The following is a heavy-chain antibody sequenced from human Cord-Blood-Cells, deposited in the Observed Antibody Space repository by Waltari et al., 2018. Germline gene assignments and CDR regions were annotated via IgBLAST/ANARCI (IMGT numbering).Heavy chain of an antibody. J-gene: IGHJ4*02. D-gene: IGHD3-3*01. CDR3: ARQRSDFWSGYFPYYFDY. Sequence: QVQLQQWGAGLLKPSETLSLTCAVYGGSFSGYYWSWIRQPPGKGLEWLGEINHSGSTNYNPSLKSRVTISVDTSKNQFSLKLSSVTAADTAVYYCARQRSDFWSGYFPYYFDYWGQGTLVTVSS. CDR2: INHSGST. CDR1: GGSFSGYY. V-gene: IGHV4-34*01.